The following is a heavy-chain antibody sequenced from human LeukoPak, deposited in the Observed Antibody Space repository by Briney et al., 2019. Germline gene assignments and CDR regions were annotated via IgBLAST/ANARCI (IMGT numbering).Heavy chain of an antibody. CDR1: GFIFRSYP. Sequence: GGSLRLSCAASGFIFRSYPMHWVRQAPGRGLESVAVISEDGSNKYYAGSVEGRFTISRDNSENTLYLQMNSLRPEDTALYYCSRDGGPDYNDIDFWGQGTLVTVSS. D-gene: IGHD4-11*01. V-gene: IGHV3-30*04. CDR2: ISEDGSNK. J-gene: IGHJ4*02. CDR3: SRDGGPDYNDIDF.